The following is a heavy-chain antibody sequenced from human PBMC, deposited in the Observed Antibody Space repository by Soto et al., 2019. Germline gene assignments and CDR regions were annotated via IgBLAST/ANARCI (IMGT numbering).Heavy chain of an antibody. CDR2: INPSGGST. CDR1: GGTFSSYA. Sequence: GASVKVSCKASGGTFSSYAISWVRQAPGQGLEWMGIINPSGGSTSYAQKFQGRVTMTRDTSTSTVYMGLSSLRSEDTAVYYCAITPDILTAGGDYWGQGTLVTVSS. V-gene: IGHV1-46*01. D-gene: IGHD3-9*01. J-gene: IGHJ4*02. CDR3: AITPDILTAGGDY.